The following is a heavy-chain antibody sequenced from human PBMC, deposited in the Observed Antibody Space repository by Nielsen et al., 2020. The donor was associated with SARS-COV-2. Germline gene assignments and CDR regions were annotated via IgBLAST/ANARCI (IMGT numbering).Heavy chain of an antibody. CDR2: IIPILGIA. CDR1: GGTFSSYA. CDR3: ARDAGGVVVVPAAAYYFDY. J-gene: IGHJ4*02. Sequence: SVKVSCKASGGTFSSYAISWVRQAPGQGLEWMGRIIPILGIANYAQKFQGRVTITADKSTSTAYMELSSLRSEDTAVYYCARDAGGVVVVPAAAYYFDYWGQGTLVTVSS. D-gene: IGHD2-2*01. V-gene: IGHV1-69*04.